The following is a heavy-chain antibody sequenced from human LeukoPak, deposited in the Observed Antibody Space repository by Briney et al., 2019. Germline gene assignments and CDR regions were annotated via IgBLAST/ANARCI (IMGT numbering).Heavy chain of an antibody. CDR2: INTDGSST. CDR3: AKVRIAATNPHYYFDY. V-gene: IGHV3-74*01. Sequence: GGSLRLSCAASGFTFSSYWMHWVRQAPGKGLVWVSRINTDGSSTSYADSVKGRFTISRDNSKNTLYLQMNSLRAEDTAVYYCAKVRIAATNPHYYFDYWGQGTLVTVSS. J-gene: IGHJ4*02. CDR1: GFTFSSYW. D-gene: IGHD6-13*01.